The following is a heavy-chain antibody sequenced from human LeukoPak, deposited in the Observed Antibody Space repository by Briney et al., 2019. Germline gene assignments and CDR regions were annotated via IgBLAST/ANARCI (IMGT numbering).Heavy chain of an antibody. CDR2: ISSSSSYI. V-gene: IGHV3-21*01. CDR1: GFTFSSYS. J-gene: IGHJ4*02. Sequence: PGGSLRLSCAASGFTFSSYSMNWVRQAPGKGLEWVSSISSSSSYIYYADSVKGRFTISRDNAKNSLYLQMNSLRAEDTAVYYCARPPYDFWSGYYRYFDYWGQGTLVTVSS. CDR3: ARPPYDFWSGYYRYFDY. D-gene: IGHD3-3*01.